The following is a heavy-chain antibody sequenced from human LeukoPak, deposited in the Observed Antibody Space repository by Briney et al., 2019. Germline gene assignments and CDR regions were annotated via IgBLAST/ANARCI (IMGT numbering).Heavy chain of an antibody. V-gene: IGHV5-51*01. D-gene: IGHD3-22*01. J-gene: IGHJ5*02. CDR2: IYPGDSDT. CDR3: ARRTCGDYYDSSGYPSWFDP. CDR1: GYSFTSYW. Sequence: GESLKISCKGSGYSFTSYWIGWVRQMPGKGLEWMGIIYPGDSDTRYSPSFQGQVTISADKSISTAYLQWSSLKASDTAMYYCARRTCGDYYDSSGYPSWFDPWGQGTLVTVSS.